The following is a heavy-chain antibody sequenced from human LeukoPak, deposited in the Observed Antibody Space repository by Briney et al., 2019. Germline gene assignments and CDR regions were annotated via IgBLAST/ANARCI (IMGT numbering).Heavy chain of an antibody. CDR1: GGSFSGYY. V-gene: IGHV4-34*01. Sequence: SETLSLTCAVYGGSFSGYYWSWIRQPPGKGLEWIGEINHSGSTNYNPSLKSRVTMSVDTSKNQFSLKLSSVTAADTAVYYCARGPYYDFWSGYPYDAFDIWGQGTMVTVSS. J-gene: IGHJ3*02. D-gene: IGHD3-3*01. CDR3: ARGPYYDFWSGYPYDAFDI. CDR2: INHSGST.